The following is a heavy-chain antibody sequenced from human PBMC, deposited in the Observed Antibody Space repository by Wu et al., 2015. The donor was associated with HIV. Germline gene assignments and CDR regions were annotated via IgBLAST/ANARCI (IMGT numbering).Heavy chain of an antibody. CDR3: ARDDYYDSSGLGLLWYFDL. D-gene: IGHD3-22*01. V-gene: IGHV1-18*01. Sequence: KPGASVKVSARLLVTPLTDMVSSWVRQAPGQGLEWMDDQRYNDNRNYAQKFQGRVTMTTDTSTSTAYMELRSLTFDDTAVYYCARDDYYDSSGLGLLWYFDLWGRGTLVTVSS. J-gene: IGHJ2*01. CDR1: VTPLTDMV. CDR2: QRYNDNR.